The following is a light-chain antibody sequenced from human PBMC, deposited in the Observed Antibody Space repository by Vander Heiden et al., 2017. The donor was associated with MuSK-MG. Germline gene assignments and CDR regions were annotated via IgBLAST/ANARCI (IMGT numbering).Light chain of an antibody. Sequence: QSALTQPASVSGSPGQSITISCSGTSSDVGTYNLVSWYQQHPGKAPKLMIYEVSKRPSGVSNRFSGSKSDNTASLTISGLQAEDEADYHCCSYAVGSTFVFGTGTKVTVL. CDR3: CSYAVGSTFV. V-gene: IGLV2-23*02. CDR1: SSDVGTYNL. J-gene: IGLJ1*01. CDR2: EVS.